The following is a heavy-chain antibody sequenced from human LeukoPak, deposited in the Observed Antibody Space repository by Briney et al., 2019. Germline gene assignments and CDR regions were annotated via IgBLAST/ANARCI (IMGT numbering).Heavy chain of an antibody. CDR1: GYTFTSYD. J-gene: IGHJ6*03. CDR3: ARTIYGSGSYYKIYYYYYMDV. V-gene: IGHV1-69*06. D-gene: IGHD3-10*01. CDR2: IIPIFGTA. Sequence: SVKVSCKASGYTFTSYDINWVRQATGQGLEWMGGIIPIFGTANYAQKFQGRVTITADKSTSTAYMELSSLRSEDTAVYYCARTIYGSGSYYKIYYYYYMDVWGKGTTVTVSS.